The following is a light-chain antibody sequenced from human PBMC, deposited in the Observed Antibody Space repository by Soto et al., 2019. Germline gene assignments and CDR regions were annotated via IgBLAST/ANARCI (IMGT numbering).Light chain of an antibody. CDR3: GGWDDSLSGPV. Sequence: QSALTQPASVSGSPGQSITISCTGTSSDVGGYNYVSWYQQHPGKAPKLIIYEVTNRPSGVSSRFSGSKSGDTASLAISGLRSEDEADYYCGGWDDSLSGPVFGGGTKLTVL. V-gene: IGLV2-14*01. CDR1: SSDVGGYNY. CDR2: EVT. J-gene: IGLJ2*01.